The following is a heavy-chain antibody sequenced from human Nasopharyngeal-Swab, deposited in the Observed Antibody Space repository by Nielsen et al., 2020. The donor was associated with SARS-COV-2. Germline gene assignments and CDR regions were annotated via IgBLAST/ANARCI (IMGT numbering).Heavy chain of an antibody. Sequence: ETLSLTCAVYGGSLSNFFWSWIRQPPGKGLEWIGEINHSGSTNYNPSLKSRVTISVDTSKNQFSLELSSVTAADTAVYYCARVGDTAMAPVSYWGQGTLVTISS. CDR1: GGSLSNFF. V-gene: IGHV4-34*01. CDR2: INHSGST. CDR3: ARVGDTAMAPVSY. J-gene: IGHJ4*02. D-gene: IGHD5-18*01.